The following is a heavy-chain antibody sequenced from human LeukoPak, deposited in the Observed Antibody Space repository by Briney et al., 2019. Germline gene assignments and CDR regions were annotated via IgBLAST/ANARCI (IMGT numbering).Heavy chain of an antibody. J-gene: IGHJ3*02. V-gene: IGHV1-46*03. Sequence: ASVKVSCKASGYTFTSYYMHWVRQAPGQGLEWMGIINPSGGSTSYAQKFQGRVTMTRDTPTSTVYMELSSLRSEDTAVYYCAREKPYYDILTGYYKGGAFDIWGQGTMVTVSS. CDR2: INPSGGST. CDR1: GYTFTSYY. CDR3: AREKPYYDILTGYYKGGAFDI. D-gene: IGHD3-9*01.